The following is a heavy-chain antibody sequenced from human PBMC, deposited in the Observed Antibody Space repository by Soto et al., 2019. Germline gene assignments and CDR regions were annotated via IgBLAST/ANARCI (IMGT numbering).Heavy chain of an antibody. CDR3: ARLRIATNNDTWFDT. J-gene: IGHJ5*02. CDR2: IYVTGAV. D-gene: IGHD2-21*01. Sequence: SETLSLTCSVSGAALNSGNYYWSWIRQVPGKGLAWIGHIYVTGAVDYNPSLRDRITISQDTSERQFSLNLRLVTAAATAVYYCARLRIATNNDTWFDTWGQASLVNLSS. CDR1: GAALNSGNYY. V-gene: IGHV4-31*03.